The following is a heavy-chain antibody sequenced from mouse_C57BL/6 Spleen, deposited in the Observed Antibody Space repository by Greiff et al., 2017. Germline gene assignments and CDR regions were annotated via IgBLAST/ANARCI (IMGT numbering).Heavy chain of an antibody. CDR2: IHPNSGST. CDR3: ARRSTVVDAMDY. CDR1: GYTFTSYW. Sequence: VKLQQPGAELVKPGASVKLSCKASGYTFTSYWMHWVKQRPGQGLEWIGMIHPNSGSTNYNEKFKSKATLTVDKSSSTAYMQLSSLTSEDSAVYYCARRSTVVDAMDYWGQGTSVTVSS. J-gene: IGHJ4*01. D-gene: IGHD1-1*01. V-gene: IGHV1-64*01.